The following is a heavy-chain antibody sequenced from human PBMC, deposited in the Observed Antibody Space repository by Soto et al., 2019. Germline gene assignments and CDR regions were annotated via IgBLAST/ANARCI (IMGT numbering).Heavy chain of an antibody. D-gene: IGHD3-10*01. J-gene: IGHJ4*02. V-gene: IGHV1-8*01. CDR1: GDTFTTYD. CDR3: ARGRASGSYYLLDY. CDR2: INPNSGNI. Sequence: ASVKVSCKASGDTFTTYDINWVRQATGHGLEWMGWINPNSGNIGYAQRFQGRVTMTRDTAIRTAYMEVSSLRSDDTAMYYCARGRASGSYYLLDYWGQGTSVTVSS.